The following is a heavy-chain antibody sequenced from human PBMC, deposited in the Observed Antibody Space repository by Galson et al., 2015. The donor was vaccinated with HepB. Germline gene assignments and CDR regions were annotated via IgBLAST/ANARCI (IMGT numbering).Heavy chain of an antibody. Sequence: ETLSLTCTVFGGSISSSSYYWGWIRQPPGKGLEWIGTIYYTGSTYYNPSLQSRVTMSVDTSKSQFSLKLTSVTAADTAVFYCARLRKNGYNTPDFWGQGTLITVSS. V-gene: IGHV4-39*01. CDR1: GGSISSSSYY. D-gene: IGHD5-24*01. CDR2: IYYTGST. J-gene: IGHJ4*02. CDR3: ARLRKNGYNTPDF.